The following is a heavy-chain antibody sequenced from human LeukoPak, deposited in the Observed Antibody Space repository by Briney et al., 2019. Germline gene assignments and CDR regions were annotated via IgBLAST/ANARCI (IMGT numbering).Heavy chain of an antibody. D-gene: IGHD3-10*01. J-gene: IGHJ4*02. V-gene: IGHV5-51*01. CDR3: ARHIYYGSGIPSPFFDY. Sequence: GESLKISCKGSGYSFTSYWIGWVRQMPGKGLEWMGITYPGDSDTRYSPSSQGQVTISADKSISTAYLQWSSLKASDTAMYYCARHIYYGSGIPSPFFDYWGQGTLVTVSS. CDR1: GYSFTSYW. CDR2: TYPGDSDT.